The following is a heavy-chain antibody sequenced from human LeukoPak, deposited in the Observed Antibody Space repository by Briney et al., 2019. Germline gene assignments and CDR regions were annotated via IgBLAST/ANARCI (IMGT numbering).Heavy chain of an antibody. CDR3: ARDQFYHSSAYHSL. J-gene: IGHJ4*02. CDR1: GVTVSTNY. V-gene: IGHV3-53*01. Sequence: TGGSLRLSCAASGVTVSTNYMSWVRQAPGKGLEWVSVMYSGGSTYYADSVKCRFTISRENSKNTLYLQMNSLRAEDTAVYYCARDQFYHSSAYHSLWGQGTLVTVSS. D-gene: IGHD3-22*01. CDR2: MYSGGST.